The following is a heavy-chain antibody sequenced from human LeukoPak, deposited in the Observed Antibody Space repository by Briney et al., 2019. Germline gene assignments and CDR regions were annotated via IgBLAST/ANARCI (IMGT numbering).Heavy chain of an antibody. Sequence: PSETLSLTCTVSGGSISSISYYWGWIRQPPGKGLEWIGSIYYSGSTYYNPSLKSRVTMSVDTSKNQFSLKLSSVTAADTAVYSRSYSRSWSHAFCIWGQVAMVTVSS. D-gene: IGHD6-13*01. J-gene: IGHJ3*02. CDR2: IYYSGST. V-gene: IGHV4-39*01. CDR3: SYSRSWSHAFCI. CDR1: GGSISSISYY.